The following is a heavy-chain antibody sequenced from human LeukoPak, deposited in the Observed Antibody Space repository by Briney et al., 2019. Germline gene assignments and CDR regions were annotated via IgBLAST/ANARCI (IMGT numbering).Heavy chain of an antibody. CDR2: ISYEGSNK. J-gene: IGHJ6*02. V-gene: IGHV3-30*03. CDR3: ARGGETAMVRVTHYYGMDV. D-gene: IGHD5-18*01. Sequence: PGGSLRLSCAASGFTFSSYGMHWVRQAPGKGLEWVAVISYEGSNKYYADSVKGRSTISRDNSKNTLYLQMNSLRAEDTAVYYCARGGETAMVRVTHYYGMDVWGQGTTVTVSS. CDR1: GFTFSSYG.